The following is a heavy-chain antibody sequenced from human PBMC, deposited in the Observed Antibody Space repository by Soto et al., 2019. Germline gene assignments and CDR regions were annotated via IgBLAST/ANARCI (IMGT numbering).Heavy chain of an antibody. V-gene: IGHV4-59*01. CDR2: IYYSGST. J-gene: IGHJ6*03. Sequence: PSETLSLTCTVSGGSISSYYWSWIRQPPGKGLEWIGYIYYSGSTNYNPSLKSRVTISVDTSKNQFSLKLSSVTAADTAVYYCARVHSSSSRLYYYYMDVWGKGTTVTVSS. D-gene: IGHD6-6*01. CDR1: GGSISSYY. CDR3: ARVHSSSSRLYYYYMDV.